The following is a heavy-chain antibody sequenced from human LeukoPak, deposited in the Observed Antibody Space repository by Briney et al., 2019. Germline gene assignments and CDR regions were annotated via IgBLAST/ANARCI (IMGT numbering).Heavy chain of an antibody. CDR1: GGSFSGYY. CDR3: AKDSFASCIGNSCYSSLNPFDY. V-gene: IGHV4-34*01. CDR2: INHSGST. Sequence: SETLSLTCAVYGGSFSGYYWSWIRQPPGKGLEWIGEINHSGSTNYNPSLKSRVTISVDTSKNQFSLKLSSVIAADTAVYYCAKDSFASCIGNSCYSSLNPFDYWGQGTLVTVSS. J-gene: IGHJ4*02. D-gene: IGHD2-15*01.